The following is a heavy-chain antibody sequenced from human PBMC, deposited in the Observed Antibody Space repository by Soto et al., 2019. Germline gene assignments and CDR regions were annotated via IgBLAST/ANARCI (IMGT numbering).Heavy chain of an antibody. CDR3: AGRLPLWSCYLIPAY. CDR2: FYYSGST. J-gene: IGHJ4*02. Sequence: SETLSLTCTVSSGSIRSNYWSWIRQPPGKGLEWIGFFYYSGSTNYNPSLKRRDTISVDTSKNQFSLKLSSVTAADAAVYYCAGRLPLWSCYLIPAYWGQGTLVTVSS. V-gene: IGHV4-59*01. CDR1: SGSIRSNY. D-gene: IGHD3-3*01.